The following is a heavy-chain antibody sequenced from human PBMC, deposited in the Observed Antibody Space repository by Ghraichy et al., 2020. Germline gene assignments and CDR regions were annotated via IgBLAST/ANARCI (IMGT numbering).Heavy chain of an antibody. CDR1: GFTFSSFA. Sequence: GESLNISCAASGFTFSSFALNWVRQAPGKGLEWVAVISYDGNTQYYADSVKGRFTISRDNSKNTLFLQMNSLRPEDTAVYFCARDRSTSGDQFYFDYWGQGTLVSVSS. J-gene: IGHJ4*02. V-gene: IGHV3-30*07. CDR3: ARDRSTSGDQFYFDY. D-gene: IGHD3-3*01. CDR2: ISYDGNTQ.